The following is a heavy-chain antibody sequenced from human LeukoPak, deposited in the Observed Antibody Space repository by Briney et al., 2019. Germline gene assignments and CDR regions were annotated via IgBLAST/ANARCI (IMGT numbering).Heavy chain of an antibody. CDR1: GFTFSGSA. Sequence: PGGSLRLSCAASGFTFSGSAMHWVRQASGKGLEWVGRIRSKANSYATAYAASVKGRFTISRDDSKNTAYLQMNSLRAEDTAVYYCARDWFHAIDYWGQGTLVTVSS. CDR2: IRSKANSYAT. D-gene: IGHD2/OR15-2a*01. CDR3: ARDWFHAIDY. V-gene: IGHV3-73*01. J-gene: IGHJ4*02.